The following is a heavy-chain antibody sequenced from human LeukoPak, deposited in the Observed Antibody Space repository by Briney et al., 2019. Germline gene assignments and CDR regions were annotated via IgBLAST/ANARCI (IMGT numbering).Heavy chain of an antibody. CDR1: GFTVSSNY. D-gene: IGHD6-6*01. CDR3: AKFLAARPGAFDI. V-gene: IGHV3-53*01. J-gene: IGHJ3*02. Sequence: GGSLRLSCAASGFTVSSNYMSWVRQAPGKGLEWVSVIYSGGSTYYADSVKGRFTISRDNSKNTLYLQMNSLRAEDTAVYYCAKFLAARPGAFDIWGQGTMVTVSS. CDR2: IYSGGST.